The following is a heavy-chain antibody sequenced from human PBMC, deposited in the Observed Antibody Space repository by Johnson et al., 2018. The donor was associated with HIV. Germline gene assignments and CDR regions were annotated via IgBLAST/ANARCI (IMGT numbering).Heavy chain of an antibody. D-gene: IGHD4-17*01. CDR1: GFPFSSYA. CDR2: ISYDGSNK. V-gene: IGHV3-30*04. J-gene: IGHJ3*02. CDR3: ARSVHDYGDYLWGRDAFDI. Sequence: VQLVESGGGVVPPGRSLRLSCAASGFPFSSYAIHWVRQAPGKGLEWVAVISYDGSNKYYADSVKGRFTIYRDNSKNTLYLQMNRLRAEDTAVYYCARSVHDYGDYLWGRDAFDIWGQGTMVTVSS.